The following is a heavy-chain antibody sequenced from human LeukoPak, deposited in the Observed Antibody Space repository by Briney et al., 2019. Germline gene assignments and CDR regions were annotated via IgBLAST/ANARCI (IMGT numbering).Heavy chain of an antibody. V-gene: IGHV1-18*01. Sequence: RASVTVSFMASGYTFTSYGISWVRQAPGQGLEWMGWISAYNGNTNYAQKLQGRVTMTTDTSTSTAYMELRSLRSDDTAVYYCARDQWLVLGYWGQGTLVTVSS. CDR3: ARDQWLVLGY. CDR2: ISAYNGNT. CDR1: GYTFTSYG. D-gene: IGHD6-19*01. J-gene: IGHJ4*02.